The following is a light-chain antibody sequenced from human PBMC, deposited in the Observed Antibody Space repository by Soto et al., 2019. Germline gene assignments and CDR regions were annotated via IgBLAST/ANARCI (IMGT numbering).Light chain of an antibody. J-gene: IGKJ4*01. CDR1: QSVSSN. CDR2: HAS. Sequence: EIVMTQSPATLSVSPGERATLSCRASQSVSSNLAWYQQKPGQAPRLLIYHASTRATGIPARFSGSGSGTEFTLTISSLQSEDFAVYYCQQYNKWPLTFGGGTTLEIK. V-gene: IGKV3-15*01. CDR3: QQYNKWPLT.